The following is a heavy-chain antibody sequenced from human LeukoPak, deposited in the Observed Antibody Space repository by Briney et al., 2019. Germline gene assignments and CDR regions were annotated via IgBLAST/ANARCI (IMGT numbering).Heavy chain of an antibody. J-gene: IGHJ6*02. CDR3: ARETPEARYSYGQSTPTLYYYYYGMDV. V-gene: IGHV1-2*04. D-gene: IGHD5-18*01. Sequence: GASVKVSCKASGYTFTGYYMHWVRQAPGQGLEWMGWINPNSGGTNYAQKFQGWVTMTRDTSISTAYMELSRLRSDDTAVYYCARETPEARYSYGQSTPTLYYYYYGMDVWGQGTTVTVSS. CDR2: INPNSGGT. CDR1: GYTFTGYY.